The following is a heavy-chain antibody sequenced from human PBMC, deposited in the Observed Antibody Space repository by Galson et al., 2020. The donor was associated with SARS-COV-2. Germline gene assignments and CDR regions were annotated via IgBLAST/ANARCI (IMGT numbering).Heavy chain of an antibody. CDR2: ISWNSGSI. J-gene: IGHJ6*02. CDR1: GFTFDNYA. CDR3: AKIAVAGTDYYGMDV. V-gene: IGHV3-9*01. D-gene: IGHD6-19*01. Sequence: SLKISCAASGFTFDNYAMHWVRQAPGKGLEWVSSISWNSGSIGYADSVKGRFTISRDNAKNSPYLQMNSLRAEDTALYYCAKIAVAGTDYYGMDVWGQGTTVTVSS.